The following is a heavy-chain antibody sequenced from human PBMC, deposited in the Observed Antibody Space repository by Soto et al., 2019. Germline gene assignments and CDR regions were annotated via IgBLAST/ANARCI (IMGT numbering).Heavy chain of an antibody. D-gene: IGHD5-18*01. V-gene: IGHV3-33*03. CDR3: GRGYNYADY. J-gene: IGHJ4*02. Sequence: GGTLRLSCAASGFSFSTYGMQWVRQAPGKGLEWVAEIWYDGSNDLYSDSVKGRFTISRDNAKNTLFLQMNSLRAEDTAMYYCGRGYNYADYWGQGTQVTVSS. CDR2: IWYDGSND. CDR1: GFSFSTYG.